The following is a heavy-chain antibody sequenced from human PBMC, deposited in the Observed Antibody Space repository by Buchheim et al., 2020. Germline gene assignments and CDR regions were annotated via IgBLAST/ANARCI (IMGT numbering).Heavy chain of an antibody. CDR1: GFSFSSYD. CDR2: MSYDGGNE. CDR3: AKDPSSSWYGYFQH. Sequence: QVQLVESGGGVVQPGRSLRLSCTASGFSFSSYDMHWVRQAPGKGLEWVALMSYDGGNEYYADSVKGRFTISRDNSKNTLYLQMNSLRAEDTAVYYCAKDPSSSWYGYFQHWGQGTL. J-gene: IGHJ1*01. D-gene: IGHD6-13*01. V-gene: IGHV3-30*18.